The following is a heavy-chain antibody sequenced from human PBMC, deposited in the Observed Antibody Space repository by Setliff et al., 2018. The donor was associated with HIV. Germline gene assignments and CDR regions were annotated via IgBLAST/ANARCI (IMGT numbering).Heavy chain of an antibody. V-gene: IGHV3-15*07. CDR1: GFTFNKAW. Sequence: SGGSLRLSCAASGFTFNKAWMNWVRQAPGKGLEWVGRVKSDRDGGTIHYAAPVKGRFSISVDDSRTTLYLQMNSLKTEDTAVYYCARSPGVDTNMAFDYWGQGTLVTVSS. J-gene: IGHJ4*02. CDR2: VKSDRDGGTI. D-gene: IGHD5-18*01. CDR3: ARSPGVDTNMAFDY.